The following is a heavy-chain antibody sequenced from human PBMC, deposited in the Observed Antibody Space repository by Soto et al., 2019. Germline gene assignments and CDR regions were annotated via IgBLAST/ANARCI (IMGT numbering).Heavy chain of an antibody. CDR3: ARDLGSGYEPGDY. CDR1: GYTFTRSG. D-gene: IGHD5-12*01. Sequence: ASVKVSCKASGYTFTRSGISWVRQAPGQGPEWMGWISSYNGDTNYAQTFQGRVTMTTDTSTSTAYMELRSLRSDDTAIYYCARDLGSGYEPGDYWGQGTQVTGSS. V-gene: IGHV1-18*01. CDR2: ISSYNGDT. J-gene: IGHJ4*02.